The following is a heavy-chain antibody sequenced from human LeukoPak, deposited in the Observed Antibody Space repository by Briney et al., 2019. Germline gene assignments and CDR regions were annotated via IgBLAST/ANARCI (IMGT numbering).Heavy chain of an antibody. J-gene: IGHJ4*02. CDR3: AGGIVGATIYSDY. V-gene: IGHV4-59*01. Sequence: SETLSLTCAVYGGSFSGYYWSWIRQPPGKGLEWIGYIYYSGSTNYNPSLKSRVTISVDTSKNQFSLKLSSVTAADTAVYYCAGGIVGATIYSDYWGQGTLVTVSS. CDR2: IYYSGST. CDR1: GGSFSGYY. D-gene: IGHD1-26*01.